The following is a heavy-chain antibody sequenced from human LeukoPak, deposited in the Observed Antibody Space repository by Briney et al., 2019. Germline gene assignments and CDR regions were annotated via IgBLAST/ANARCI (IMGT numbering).Heavy chain of an antibody. CDR3: TVFYGDYVDAFDI. CDR2: IRSKANSYAT. D-gene: IGHD4-17*01. V-gene: IGHV3-73*01. CDR1: GFTFSGSA. J-gene: IGHJ3*02. Sequence: GGSLRLSCAASGFTFSGSAMHWVRQASGKGLEWVGRIRSKANSYATAYAASVKVRFTISRDDSKNTAYLQMNSLKTEDTAVYYCTVFYGDYVDAFDIWGQGTMVTVSS.